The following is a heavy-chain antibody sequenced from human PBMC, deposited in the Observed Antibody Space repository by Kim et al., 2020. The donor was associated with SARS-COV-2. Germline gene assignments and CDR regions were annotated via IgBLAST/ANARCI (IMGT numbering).Heavy chain of an antibody. Sequence: SVKVSCKASGGTFSSYAISWVRQAPGQGLEWMGGIIPIFGTANYAQKFQGRVTITADESTSTAYMELSSLRSEDTAVYYCARVGGYQLLLGYYYGMDVWGQGPTVTVSS. D-gene: IGHD2-2*01. CDR1: GGTFSSYA. CDR3: ARVGGYQLLLGYYYGMDV. J-gene: IGHJ6*02. CDR2: IIPIFGTA. V-gene: IGHV1-69*13.